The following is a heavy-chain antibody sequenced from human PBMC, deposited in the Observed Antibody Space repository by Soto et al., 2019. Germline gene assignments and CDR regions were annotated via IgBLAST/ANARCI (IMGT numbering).Heavy chain of an antibody. J-gene: IGHJ6*02. CDR2: INHSGST. Sequence: SETLSLTCAVYGGSFSGYYWSWIRQPPGKGLEWIGEINHSGSTNYNPSLKSRVTISVDTSKNQFSLKLSSVTAADTAVYYCARVRKVRGVITLLYYYGMDVWGQGTTVTVSS. CDR3: ARVRKVRGVITLLYYYGMDV. V-gene: IGHV4-34*01. CDR1: GGSFSGYY. D-gene: IGHD3-10*01.